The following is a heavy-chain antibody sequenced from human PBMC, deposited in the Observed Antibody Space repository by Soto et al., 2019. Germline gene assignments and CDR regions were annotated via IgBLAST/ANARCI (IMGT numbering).Heavy chain of an antibody. J-gene: IGHJ4*02. Sequence: QIQLVQCGAEVKKPGSSVKVSCKASGGTFSSYTISWVRQAPGQGLEWMGRIIPILGIANYAQKFQDRVTITADKSTRAAYMELSSLRSEDTAVYYCARDPSSSSRWYWTFDYWGQGTMVTVSS. CDR1: GGTFSSYT. V-gene: IGHV1-69*08. D-gene: IGHD6-13*01. CDR2: IIPILGIA. CDR3: ARDPSSSSRWYWTFDY.